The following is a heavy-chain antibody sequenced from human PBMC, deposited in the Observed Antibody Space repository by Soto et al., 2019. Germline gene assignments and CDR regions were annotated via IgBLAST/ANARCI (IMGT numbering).Heavy chain of an antibody. CDR3: TRAGVLRFLEWFLDY. D-gene: IGHD3-3*01. J-gene: IGHJ4*02. Sequence: GGSLRLSCTASGFTFGDYAMSWVRQAPGKGLEWVGFIRSNAYGGTTEYAASVKGRFTISRDDSKSIAYLQMNSLKTEDTAVYYCTRAGVLRFLEWFLDYWGQGTLVTVSS. CDR1: GFTFGDYA. CDR2: IRSNAYGGTT. V-gene: IGHV3-49*04.